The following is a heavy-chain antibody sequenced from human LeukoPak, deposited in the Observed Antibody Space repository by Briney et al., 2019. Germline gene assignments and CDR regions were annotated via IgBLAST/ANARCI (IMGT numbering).Heavy chain of an antibody. J-gene: IGHJ4*02. CDR2: INSDGSWT. CDR3: VSFYETY. D-gene: IGHD2-2*01. CDR1: GNYR. V-gene: IGHV3-74*01. Sequence: GGSLRLSCAASGNYRMHWVRQAPGKGLVWVSHINSDGSWTSYADSVKGRFTISRDNAKNTVYLQMNNLRAEDTAVYYCVSFYETYWGRGTLVTVSS.